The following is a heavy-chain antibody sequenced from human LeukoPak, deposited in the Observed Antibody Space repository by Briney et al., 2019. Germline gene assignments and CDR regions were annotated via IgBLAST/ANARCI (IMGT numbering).Heavy chain of an antibody. V-gene: IGHV1-24*01. CDR1: GYTLNELS. D-gene: IGHD4-23*01. J-gene: IGHJ4*02. CDR2: FDPEDGET. CDR3: ATSWRVVTLLCLDY. Sequence: ASVKISCKVSGYTLNELSMHWVRQAPGKGLELKGGFDPEDGETIYAQKFQGRVTMTEDTSTDTAYMELSSPRSEDTAVYYCATSWRVVTLLCLDYRREPTLVTVPP.